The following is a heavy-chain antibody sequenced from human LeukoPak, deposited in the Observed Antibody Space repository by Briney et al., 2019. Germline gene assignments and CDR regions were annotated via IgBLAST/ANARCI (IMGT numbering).Heavy chain of an antibody. V-gene: IGHV4-34*01. CDR3: ARASLESIAARSYFDY. D-gene: IGHD6-6*01. Sequence: PSETLSLTCAVYGGSFSGYYWSWIRQPPGKGLEWIGEINHSGSTNYNPSLKSRVTISVDTSKNQFSLKLSSVTAADTAVYYCARASLESIAARSYFDYWGQGTLVTVSS. CDR2: INHSGST. CDR1: GGSFSGYY. J-gene: IGHJ4*02.